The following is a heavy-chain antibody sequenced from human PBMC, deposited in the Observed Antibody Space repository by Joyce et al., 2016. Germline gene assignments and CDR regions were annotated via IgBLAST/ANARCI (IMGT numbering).Heavy chain of an antibody. CDR2: INTNTGNP. Sequence: QVQLVQSGSELKKPGASVKVSCKASGYTSSRHAMNWVRQDPGQGLEWMGWINTNTGNPTYAQAFTGRFVFSLDTSVSPAFLEVSSLKAEVTAVYYCAIESFGELWNFDLWGRGTLVTVSS. CDR3: AIESFGELWNFDL. J-gene: IGHJ2*01. V-gene: IGHV7-4-1*02. D-gene: IGHD3-10*01. CDR1: GYTSSRHA.